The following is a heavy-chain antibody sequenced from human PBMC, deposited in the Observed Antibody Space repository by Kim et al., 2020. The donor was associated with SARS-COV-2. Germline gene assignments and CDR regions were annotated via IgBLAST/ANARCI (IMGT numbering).Heavy chain of an antibody. V-gene: IGHV3-66*01. CDR2: IYSGGST. J-gene: IGHJ6*02. CDR3: ARDDIVVVPAATYYYYGMDV. Sequence: GGSLRLSCAASRFTVSSNYMSWVRQAPGKGLEWVSVIYSGGSTYYADSVKGRFTISRDNSKNTLYLQMNSLRAEDTAVYYCARDDIVVVPAATYYYYGMDVWGQGTTVTVSS. D-gene: IGHD2-2*01. CDR1: RFTVSSNY.